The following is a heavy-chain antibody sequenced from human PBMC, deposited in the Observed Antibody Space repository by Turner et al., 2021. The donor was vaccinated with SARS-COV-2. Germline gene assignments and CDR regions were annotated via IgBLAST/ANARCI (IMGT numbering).Heavy chain of an antibody. Sequence: EVQLVESGGGLVQPGGSLRLSCAASGFTFSSYWMSWVRQAPGKGLEWVANRKQDGSEKNYVDSVEGRFTISRDNAKNSLYLQMNSLRAEDTAVYYCAYGGYFFNYWGQGTLVTVSS. CDR3: AYGGYFFNY. D-gene: IGHD3-10*01. CDR1: GFTFSSYW. J-gene: IGHJ4*02. V-gene: IGHV3-7*01. CDR2: RKQDGSEK.